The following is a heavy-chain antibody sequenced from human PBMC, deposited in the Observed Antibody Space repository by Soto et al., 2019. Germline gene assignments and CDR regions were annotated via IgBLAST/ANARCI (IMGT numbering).Heavy chain of an antibody. D-gene: IGHD1-26*01. CDR1: GFPFSSYA. V-gene: IGHV3-23*01. Sequence: GGSLILSCVGSGFPFSSYAMAWVRQAPGKGLEWVSGICATVGWTYYPDSVKGRFTISRDDSKNMLYLQMNSLRVGDTALYYCAKLVGSASTYWGQGTLVTVSS. CDR3: AKLVGSASTY. CDR2: ICATVGWT. J-gene: IGHJ4*02.